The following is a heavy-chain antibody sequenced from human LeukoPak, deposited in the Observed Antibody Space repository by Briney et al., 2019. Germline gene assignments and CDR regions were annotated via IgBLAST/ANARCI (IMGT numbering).Heavy chain of an antibody. D-gene: IGHD2-15*01. Sequence: SVKVSCKASGGTFSSYTISWVRQAPGQGLEWMGRIIPILGIANYAQKFQGRVTITADKSTSTAYMELSSLRSEDTAVYYCARDLNVVVVAAIPGYWGQGTLVTVSS. CDR2: IIPILGIA. CDR3: ARDLNVVVVAAIPGY. V-gene: IGHV1-69*04. J-gene: IGHJ4*02. CDR1: GGTFSSYT.